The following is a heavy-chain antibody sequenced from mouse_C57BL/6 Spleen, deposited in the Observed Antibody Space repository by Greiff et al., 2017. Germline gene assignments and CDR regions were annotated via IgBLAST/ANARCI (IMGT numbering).Heavy chain of an antibody. V-gene: IGHV5-6*01. J-gene: IGHJ2*01. CDR1: GFTFSSYG. D-gene: IGHD2-3*01. CDR3: ARHDGYYDY. CDR2: ISSGGSYT. Sequence: EVKLVESRGDLVKPGGSLKLSCAASGFTFSSYGMSWVRQTPDKRLEWVATISSGGSYTYYPDSVKGRFTISRDNAKNTLYLQMSSLKSEDTAMYYCARHDGYYDYWGQGTTLTVSS.